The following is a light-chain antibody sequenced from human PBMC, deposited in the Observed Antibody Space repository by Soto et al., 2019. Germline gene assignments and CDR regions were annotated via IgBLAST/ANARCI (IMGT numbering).Light chain of an antibody. Sequence: QSALTQPRSVSGSPGQSVTISCTGTSSDVGGYNYVSWNQQHPGKAPKLMIYDVSERPSGVPDRFSGSKSGNTASLTISGLQAEDEADYYCCSYTSISTYVFGTGTKLTVL. V-gene: IGLV2-11*01. CDR2: DVS. J-gene: IGLJ1*01. CDR3: CSYTSISTYV. CDR1: SSDVGGYNY.